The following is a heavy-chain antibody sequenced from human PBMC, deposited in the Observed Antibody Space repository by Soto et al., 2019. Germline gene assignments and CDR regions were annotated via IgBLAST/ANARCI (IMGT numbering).Heavy chain of an antibody. Sequence: QVQLQESGPGLVKPSETLSLTCTVSGDSISSFYCTWIRQPPGKGLERVGYMFSSGSTNYNPSPKSRVTLSVDTSETQFSLKLTSVTAADTAVYYCAGVGYCSSTPCWPIGYFGYWGQGTLVTVSS. D-gene: IGHD2-2*01. CDR3: AGVGYCSSTPCWPIGYFGY. CDR1: GDSISSFY. J-gene: IGHJ4*02. V-gene: IGHV4-59*01. CDR2: MFSSGST.